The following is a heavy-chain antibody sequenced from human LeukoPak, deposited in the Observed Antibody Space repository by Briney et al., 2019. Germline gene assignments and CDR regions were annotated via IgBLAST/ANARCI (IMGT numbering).Heavy chain of an antibody. CDR1: GGTFSSFT. D-gene: IGHD7-27*01. CDR3: ATFVGTGNDN. Sequence: SVKVSCKASGGTFSSFTFTWVRQAPGQDLEWMGGIFPIVGAATYAQKFEGRLTISKDEFTTTAYMELSGLRSQDTAVYYCATFVGTGNDNWGQGTLITVSS. J-gene: IGHJ4*02. CDR2: IFPIVGAA. V-gene: IGHV1-69*16.